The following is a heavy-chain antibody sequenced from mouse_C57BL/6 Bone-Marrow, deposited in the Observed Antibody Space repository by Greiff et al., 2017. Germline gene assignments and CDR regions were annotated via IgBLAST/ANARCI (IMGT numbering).Heavy chain of an antibody. CDR1: GYTFTSYW. CDR3: ARYDYDGFAY. V-gene: IGHV1-59*01. D-gene: IGHD2-4*01. J-gene: IGHJ3*01. Sequence: VQLQQPGAQLVRPGTSVKLSCKASGYTFTSYWMHWLKQRPGQGLEWIGVIDPSDSYTNYNQKFKGKATLTVDTSSSTAYMQLSSLTSEDSAVYYCARYDYDGFAYWGQGTLVTVSA. CDR2: IDPSDSYT.